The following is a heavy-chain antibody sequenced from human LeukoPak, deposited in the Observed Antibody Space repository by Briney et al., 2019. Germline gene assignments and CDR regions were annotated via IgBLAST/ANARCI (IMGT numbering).Heavy chain of an antibody. J-gene: IGHJ4*02. Sequence: GASLKFSCKASGYTITSYDIRWVRQDTGQGLEWMGWMNPNSDNTGYAQKFQGRVTMTRNTSISTAYMELSSLRSEDTAVYYCARGSTVLSLDYWGQGTLVTVSS. CDR3: ARGSTVLSLDY. D-gene: IGHD3-10*01. V-gene: IGHV1-8*01. CDR1: GYTITSYD. CDR2: MNPNSDNT.